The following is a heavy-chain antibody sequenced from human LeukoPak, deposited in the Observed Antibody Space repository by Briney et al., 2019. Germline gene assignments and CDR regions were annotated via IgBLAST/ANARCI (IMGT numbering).Heavy chain of an antibody. V-gene: IGHV4-61*02. CDR1: GGSISSGSYY. CDR2: IYTSGST. J-gene: IGHJ6*03. CDR3: ARGYSGYDYDYMDV. Sequence: PSETLSLTCTVSGGSISSGSYYWSWIRQPAGKGLEWIGRIYTSGSTNYNPSLKSRVTISVDTSKNQFSLKLSSVTAADTAVYYCARGYSGYDYDYMDVWGKGTTVTISS. D-gene: IGHD5-12*01.